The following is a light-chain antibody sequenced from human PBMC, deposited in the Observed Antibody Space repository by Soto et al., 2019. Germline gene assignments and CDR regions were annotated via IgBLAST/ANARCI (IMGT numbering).Light chain of an antibody. V-gene: IGKV3-15*01. CDR2: GAS. CDR3: QQYNNWPIT. CDR1: QSVSSSY. Sequence: EIVLTQSPGTLSLSPGERATLSCRASQSVSSSYLAWYHQKPGQAPRLLIYGASTRATTSPARFSGSGSGTEFTLTISSLQSEDFAVYYCQQYNNWPITFGQGTRLEIK. J-gene: IGKJ5*01.